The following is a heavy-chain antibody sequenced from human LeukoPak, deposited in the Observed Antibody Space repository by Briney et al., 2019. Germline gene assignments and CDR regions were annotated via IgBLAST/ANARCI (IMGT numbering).Heavy chain of an antibody. V-gene: IGHV1-18*01. Sequence: ASVKVSCKASGYTFTNYGITWVRQAPGQGLEWMGWISAYDGNINYAQKFQGRVTMTTDTSTSTAYMELRSLTSEDTAVYYCARVGGSSGYYWFSDWFDPWGQGTLVTVSS. D-gene: IGHD3-22*01. CDR2: ISAYDGNI. CDR1: GYTFTNYG. CDR3: ARVGGSSGYYWFSDWFDP. J-gene: IGHJ5*02.